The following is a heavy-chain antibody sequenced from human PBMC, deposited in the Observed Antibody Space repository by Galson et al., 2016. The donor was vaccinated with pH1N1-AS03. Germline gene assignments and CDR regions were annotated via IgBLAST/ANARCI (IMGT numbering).Heavy chain of an antibody. V-gene: IGHV3-64*01. CDR2: ISGNGFST. J-gene: IGHJ4*02. Sequence: SLRLSCAASGFTFSSYAMFWVRQAPGKGLECVSAISGNGFSTYYASSVKDRFTISRDNSKNTLFLQMGSLRPEDMAVYYCARGPVSYSNYWFPPPDYWGQGTLVTVSS. CDR3: ARGPVSYSNYWFPPPDY. CDR1: GFTFSSYA. D-gene: IGHD6-13*01.